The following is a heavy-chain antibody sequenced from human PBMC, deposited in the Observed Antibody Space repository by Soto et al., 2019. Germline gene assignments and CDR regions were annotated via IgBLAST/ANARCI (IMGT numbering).Heavy chain of an antibody. V-gene: IGHV3-30*18. CDR1: EITFSNFV. CDR2: ISYDGSKE. CDR3: AKDLRTPVTATGDY. D-gene: IGHD4-17*01. Sequence: LRLSFAASEITFSNFVMHWVRQAPGKGLEWVALISYDGSKEYYADSVKGRFTISRDNSKNTLYLQMNSLRPEDTATYYCAKDLRTPVTATGDYWGQGTLVTVSS. J-gene: IGHJ4*02.